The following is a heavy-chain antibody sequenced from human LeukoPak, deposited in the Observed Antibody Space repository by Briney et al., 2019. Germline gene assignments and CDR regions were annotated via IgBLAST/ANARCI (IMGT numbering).Heavy chain of an antibody. Sequence: SETLSLTCTVSGGSIGSYYWSWIRQPPGKGLEWIGYIYYSGSTNYNPSLKSRVTISVDTSKNQFSLKLSSVTAADTAVYYCAREPEYSSSWYYFDYWGQGTLVTVSS. CDR1: GGSIGSYY. J-gene: IGHJ4*02. CDR3: AREPEYSSSWYYFDY. CDR2: IYYSGST. D-gene: IGHD6-13*01. V-gene: IGHV4-59*01.